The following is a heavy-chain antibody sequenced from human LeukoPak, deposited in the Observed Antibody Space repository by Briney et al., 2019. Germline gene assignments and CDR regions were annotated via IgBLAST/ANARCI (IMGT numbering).Heavy chain of an antibody. CDR1: GGSFSGYY. CDR2: INHSGST. V-gene: IGHV4-34*01. CDR3: ARRFYGSGSYYKIATWFDP. D-gene: IGHD3-10*01. Sequence: PSETLSLTCAVYGGSFSGYYWSWIRQPPGKGLEWIGEINHSGSTNYNPSLKSRVTISVDTSKNQFSLKLSSVTAADTAVYYCARRFYGSGSYYKIATWFDPWGQGTLVTVSS. J-gene: IGHJ5*02.